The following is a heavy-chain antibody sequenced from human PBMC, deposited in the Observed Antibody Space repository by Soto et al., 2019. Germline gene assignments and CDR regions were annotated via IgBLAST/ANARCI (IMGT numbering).Heavy chain of an antibody. V-gene: IGHV3-23*01. CDR3: AKDTSSPPYYMDV. CDR1: GFTFSNFA. D-gene: IGHD2-2*01. J-gene: IGHJ6*03. Sequence: GGSLRLSCAASGFTFSNFAMSWVRHAPGKGLEWVSEITGSTGTTYYADSVRGRFIISRDNSKNTVHLQMNSLRPEDTAVYYCAKDTSSPPYYMDVWGKGTTVTVSS. CDR2: ITGSTGTT.